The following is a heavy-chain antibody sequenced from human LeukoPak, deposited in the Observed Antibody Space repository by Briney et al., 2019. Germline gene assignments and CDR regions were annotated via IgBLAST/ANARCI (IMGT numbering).Heavy chain of an antibody. CDR1: GYSISNGYY. V-gene: IGHV4-38-2*02. D-gene: IGHD6-13*01. Sequence: PSETLSLTCNVSGYSISNGYYWGWIRQPPGRGLEWIGSIYQSGSPSWIYYSGSTSYNPSLSSRVTISVDTSKSQFSLRLNSVAAADTAIYYCAIRYSSSWYSDAFDIWGQGARVTVSS. CDR2: IYQSGSPSWIYYSGST. J-gene: IGHJ3*02. CDR3: AIRYSSSWYSDAFDI.